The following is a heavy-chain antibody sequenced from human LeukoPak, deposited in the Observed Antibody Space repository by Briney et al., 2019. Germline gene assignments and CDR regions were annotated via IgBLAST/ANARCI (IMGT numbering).Heavy chain of an antibody. Sequence: GGSLRLSCAASGFTVSSNYMSWVRQAPGKGLEWRSYISTTMTTIYYADSVKGRFTVSRDNAKNSLYLQMDRLRAEDTAVYYCARAPPLLVVVTAFFDYWGQGTLVTVSS. V-gene: IGHV3-48*01. CDR3: ARAPPLLVVVTAFFDY. CDR2: ISTTMTTI. CDR1: GFTVSSNY. D-gene: IGHD2-21*02. J-gene: IGHJ4*02.